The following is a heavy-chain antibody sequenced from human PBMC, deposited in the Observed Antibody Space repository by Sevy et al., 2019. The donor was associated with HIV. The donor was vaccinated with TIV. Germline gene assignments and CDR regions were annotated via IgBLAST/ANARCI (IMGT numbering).Heavy chain of an antibody. CDR3: ARDVDSNYDGIDA. CDR2: IWYDGSDT. CDR1: GFIFSNHG. D-gene: IGHD4-4*01. Sequence: GGSLRLSCAASGFIFSNHGMHWVRQAPGKGLEWVARIWYDGSDTYYGESVKGRFTISRDNSKNMVDLQMNSLRVEDTAVYYCARDVDSNYDGIDAWGQGTTVTVSS. V-gene: IGHV3-33*01. J-gene: IGHJ6*02.